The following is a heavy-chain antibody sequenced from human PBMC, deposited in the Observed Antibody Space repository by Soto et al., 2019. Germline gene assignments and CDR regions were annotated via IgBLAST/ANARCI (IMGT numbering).Heavy chain of an antibody. CDR1: DGSFSDYY. Sequence: PSETLSLTCAGYDGSFSDYYWALIRQPPGKGLEWIGEINHSESTKYNPSLKSRVTISVHTSKNQFSLKVAFVTAAETAVYYCARGVVRRVIIQYTSFFDSWGLEPWSPSPQ. CDR2: INHSEST. V-gene: IGHV4-34*01. D-gene: IGHD3-10*01. J-gene: IGHJ4*01. CDR3: ARGVVRRVIIQYTSFFDS.